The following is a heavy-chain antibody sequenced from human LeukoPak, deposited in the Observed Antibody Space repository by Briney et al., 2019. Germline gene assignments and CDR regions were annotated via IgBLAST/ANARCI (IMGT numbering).Heavy chain of an antibody. CDR3: AKGHGDSSSWYGEGYYYYYYMDV. Sequence: GGSLRLSCAASGFTFSSYGMSWVRQAPGKGLEWVSAISGSGGSTYYADSVKGRFTISRDNSKNTLYLQMNSLRAEDTAVYYCAKGHGDSSSWYGEGYYYYYYMDVWGKGTTVTVSS. CDR2: ISGSGGST. CDR1: GFTFSSYG. V-gene: IGHV3-23*01. D-gene: IGHD6-13*01. J-gene: IGHJ6*03.